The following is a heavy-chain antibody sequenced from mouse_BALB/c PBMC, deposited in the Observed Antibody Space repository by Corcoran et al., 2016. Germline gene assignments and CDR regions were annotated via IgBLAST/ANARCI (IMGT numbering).Heavy chain of an antibody. CDR2: IDPANGNT. V-gene: IGHV14-3*02. Sequence: EVQLQQSGAELVKPGASVELSCTASGFNIKDTYMHWVKQRPEQGLEWIGRIDPANGNTKYDPKFQGKATITADTSSNTAYLQLSSLTSEDTAVYYCASYPGGFAYWGQGTLVTVSA. CDR1: GFNIKDTY. CDR3: ASYPGGFAY. J-gene: IGHJ3*01.